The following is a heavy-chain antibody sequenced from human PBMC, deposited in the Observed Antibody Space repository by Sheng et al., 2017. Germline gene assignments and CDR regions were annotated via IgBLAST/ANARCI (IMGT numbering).Heavy chain of an antibody. CDR2: VRHSGHS. J-gene: IGHJ2*01. CDR1: ADSIISEHY. CDR3: ARDINLHWGXPPWYFDL. V-gene: IGHV4-38-2*02. Sequence: QVVLRESGPGLVKPSETLSLTCVVSADSIISEHYWAWVRQPPGKGLEWIASVRHSGHSNYNPSLRSRVTISVDTSKNQFSLKMTSFTAADTALYFCARDINLHWGXPPWYFDLWGRGTLVTVSS. D-gene: IGHD3-16*01.